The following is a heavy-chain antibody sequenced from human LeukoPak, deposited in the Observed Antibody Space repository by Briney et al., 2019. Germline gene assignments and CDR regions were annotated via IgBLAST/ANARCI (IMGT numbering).Heavy chain of an antibody. CDR2: ITRSSYI. V-gene: IGHV3-21*01. J-gene: IGHJ3*02. Sequence: PGGSLRLPCVASGFTFSSYSMNWVRQAPGKGLEWVSSITRSSYIYYADSVKGRFTISRDNAKNSLYLQMNSLRAEDTAVYYCARERYDSSSWSDAFDIWGQGTMVTVSS. CDR3: ARERYDSSSWSDAFDI. CDR1: GFTFSSYS. D-gene: IGHD6-13*01.